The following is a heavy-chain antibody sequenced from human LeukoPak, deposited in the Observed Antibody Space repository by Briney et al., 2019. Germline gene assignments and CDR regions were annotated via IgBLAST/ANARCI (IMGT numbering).Heavy chain of an antibody. D-gene: IGHD3-3*01. CDR1: GGSISSYY. Sequence: PSETLSLTCTVSGGSISSYYWSWIRQPPGKGLEWIGYIYYSGSTNYNPSLKSRVTISVDTSKNQFSLKLSSVTAADTAVYYCATPARGYYTGWFDPWGQGTLVTVSS. CDR3: ATPARGYYTGWFDP. J-gene: IGHJ5*02. V-gene: IGHV4-59*01. CDR2: IYYSGST.